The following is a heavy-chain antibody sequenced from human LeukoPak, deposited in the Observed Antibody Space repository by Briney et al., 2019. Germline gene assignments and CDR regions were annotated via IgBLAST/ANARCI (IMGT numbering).Heavy chain of an antibody. V-gene: IGHV4-39*01. D-gene: IGHD3-10*01. J-gene: IGHJ4*02. Sequence: PSETLSLTCTVSGDSISSGSYYWGWIRQPPGKGLQWIGSIYDTRKTYYSPSLNSRVTISVDTSRNQLSLKLSSVTAADTAVYYCAAYRSGTHYNSYYFDDWGQGTLVTVSS. CDR1: GDSISSGSYY. CDR3: AAYRSGTHYNSYYFDD. CDR2: IYDTRKT.